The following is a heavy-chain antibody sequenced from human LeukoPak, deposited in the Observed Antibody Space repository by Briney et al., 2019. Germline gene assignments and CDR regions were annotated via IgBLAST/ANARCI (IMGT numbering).Heavy chain of an antibody. CDR1: GYIFTSYW. Sequence: GESLKISCKASGYIFTSYWIGWVRQLPGKGLEWMGSIYPADSDTRYSPSFQGQVTISADKSISTAYLQWSSLKASDTAKYYCARPLPYCTGGSCYSYYYYGMDVWGQGTTVTVSS. D-gene: IGHD2-15*01. J-gene: IGHJ6*02. V-gene: IGHV5-51*01. CDR2: IYPADSDT. CDR3: ARPLPYCTGGSCYSYYYYGMDV.